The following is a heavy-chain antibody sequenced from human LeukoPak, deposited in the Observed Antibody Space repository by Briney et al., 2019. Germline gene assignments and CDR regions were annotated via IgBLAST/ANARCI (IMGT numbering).Heavy chain of an antibody. Sequence: SETLSLTCSVSGGSISSSGYFWGWIRQPLGKGLEWIGTIYYSGSTYYNPSLKSRLTISVDTSRNQFSLKLSSVTTADTAVYYCARYISGSGFDYWGQGTLVTVSS. CDR1: GGSISSSGYF. J-gene: IGHJ4*02. V-gene: IGHV4-39*01. CDR2: IYYSGST. D-gene: IGHD6-25*01. CDR3: ARYISGSGFDY.